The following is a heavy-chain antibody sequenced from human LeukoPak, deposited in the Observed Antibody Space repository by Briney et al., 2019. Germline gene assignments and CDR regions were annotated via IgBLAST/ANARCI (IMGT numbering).Heavy chain of an antibody. V-gene: IGHV3-21*01. CDR1: GFTFSSYS. CDR2: ISSSSSYI. J-gene: IGHJ4*02. CDR3: ARDISAAGTGYYFDY. Sequence: GGSLRLSCAASGFTFSSYSMNWVRQAPGKGLEWVSSISSSSSYIYYADSVKGRFTISRDNAKNSLYLQMNSLRAEDTAVYYCARDISAAGTGYYFDYWGQGTLVTVSS. D-gene: IGHD6-13*01.